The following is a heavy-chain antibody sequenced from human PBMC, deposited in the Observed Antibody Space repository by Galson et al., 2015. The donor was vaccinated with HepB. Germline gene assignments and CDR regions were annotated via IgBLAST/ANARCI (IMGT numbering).Heavy chain of an antibody. V-gene: IGHV3-48*01. CDR3: ARDAYWSGGSCYPPYYYYYMDV. Sequence: SLRLSCAASGFTFSSFGMNWVRQAPGKGLEWVSYISSSSTTIYYADSVKGRFTISRDNAKNSLYLQMNSLRAEDTAVYYCARDAYWSGGSCYPPYYYYYMDVWGKGTTVTVSS. D-gene: IGHD2-15*01. J-gene: IGHJ6*03. CDR1: GFTFSSFG. CDR2: ISSSSTTI.